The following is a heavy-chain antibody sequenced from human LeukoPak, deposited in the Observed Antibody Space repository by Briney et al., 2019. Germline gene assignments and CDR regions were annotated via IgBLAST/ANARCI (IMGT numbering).Heavy chain of an antibody. V-gene: IGHV1-18*01. J-gene: IGHJ5*02. CDR3: ARDGAAASLKRLSRPNDWFDP. Sequence: ASVKVSCKASGYTFNSYGISWVRQAPGQGLEWMGWIGAYNGNTNYAQKLQGRVTITTDTSTSTAYMELRSLRSDDTAVYYCARDGAAASLKRLSRPNDWFDPWGQGTLVTVSS. CDR1: GYTFNSYG. D-gene: IGHD3-16*02. CDR2: IGAYNGNT.